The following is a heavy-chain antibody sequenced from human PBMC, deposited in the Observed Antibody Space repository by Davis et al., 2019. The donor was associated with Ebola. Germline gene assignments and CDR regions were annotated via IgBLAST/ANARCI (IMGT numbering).Heavy chain of an antibody. D-gene: IGHD2-2*01. Sequence: ASVKVSCKASGYTSTTYGISWVRQAPGQGLEWMGWISTYSGNTNYAQKFQDRLTMTTDTSTSTAYMELRSLRSDDTAVYYCARDRWAGYCSSASCLDYWGQGTLVTVSS. V-gene: IGHV1-18*01. J-gene: IGHJ4*02. CDR1: GYTSTTYG. CDR3: ARDRWAGYCSSASCLDY. CDR2: ISTYSGNT.